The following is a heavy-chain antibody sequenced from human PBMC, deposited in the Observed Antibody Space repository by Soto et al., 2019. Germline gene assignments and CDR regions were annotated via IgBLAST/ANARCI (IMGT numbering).Heavy chain of an antibody. Sequence: PGGSLRLSCAASGFTFSIYWMSWVRHAPGKGLEWVANIKQDGSEKYYVDSVKGRFTISRDNAKNSLYLQMNSLRAEDTAVYYCARDDLTSISSPPFDYWGQGTLVTVSS. CDR1: GFTFSIYW. V-gene: IGHV3-7*03. J-gene: IGHJ4*02. CDR2: IKQDGSEK. D-gene: IGHD6-6*01. CDR3: ARDDLTSISSPPFDY.